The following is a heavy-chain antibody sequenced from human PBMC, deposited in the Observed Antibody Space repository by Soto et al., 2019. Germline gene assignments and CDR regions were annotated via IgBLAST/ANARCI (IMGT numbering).Heavy chain of an antibody. CDR1: GGSILDSTYY. CDR2: IFYSGGT. Sequence: SETLSLTCTVFGGSILDSTYYWAWIRQSPGKGLEWIGTIFYSGGTFYTPSLKSRVTMSVDTSNNQFSLKLNSVTAADTAVYYCGRLNGYCASTGCHGYYVIDVWGQRTSDTVSS. CDR3: GRLNGYCASTGCHGYYVIDV. D-gene: IGHD2-2*03. V-gene: IGHV4-39*01. J-gene: IGHJ6*02.